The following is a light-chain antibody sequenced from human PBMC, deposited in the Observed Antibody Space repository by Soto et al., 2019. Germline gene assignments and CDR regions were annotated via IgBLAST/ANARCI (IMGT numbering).Light chain of an antibody. V-gene: IGKV3-15*01. Sequence: EIVLTQSPVTLSVSPGERATLSCTASQSVRSNLAWYQQKPGQAPRLLIYDASTRASVIPARFSGSGSGTELTLTISSLQSEDLAVYYCQQYNDWPRTFGQGTKVDIK. CDR1: QSVRSN. CDR2: DAS. CDR3: QQYNDWPRT. J-gene: IGKJ1*01.